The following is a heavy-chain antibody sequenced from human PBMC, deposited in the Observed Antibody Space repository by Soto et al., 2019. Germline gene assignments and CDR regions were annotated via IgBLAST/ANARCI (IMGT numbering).Heavy chain of an antibody. V-gene: IGHV1-69*13. Sequence: GASVKVSCKASGGTFSSYAISWVRQAPGQGLEWMGGIIPIFGTANYAQKFQGRVTITADESTSTAYMELSSLRSEDTAVYYCAREPGEERDYALPDYYYYGMDVWGQGTTVTVSS. CDR2: IIPIFGTA. CDR1: GGTFSSYA. D-gene: IGHD4-17*01. CDR3: AREPGEERDYALPDYYYYGMDV. J-gene: IGHJ6*02.